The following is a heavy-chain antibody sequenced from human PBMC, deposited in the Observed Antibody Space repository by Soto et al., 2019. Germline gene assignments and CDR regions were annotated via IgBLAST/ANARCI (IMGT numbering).Heavy chain of an antibody. J-gene: IGHJ6*02. V-gene: IGHV1-69*12. CDR2: IIPIVGTA. D-gene: IGHD2-2*01. Sequence: QVQLVQSGAEVKKPGSSVKVSCKASGGTFSSYAISWVRQAPGQGLEWMGGIIPIVGTANYAQKFQGRVTITADDSTSTAYMELSSLRSEDTAVYYCARTIVLVPAARNYYYGMDVWGQGTTVTVSS. CDR3: ARTIVLVPAARNYYYGMDV. CDR1: GGTFSSYA.